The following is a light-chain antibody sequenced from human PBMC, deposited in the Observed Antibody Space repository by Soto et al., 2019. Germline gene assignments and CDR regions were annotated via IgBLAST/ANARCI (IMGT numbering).Light chain of an antibody. J-gene: IGKJ1*01. Sequence: DIQMTQSPSSLSTSVEDRVTITCRASQSISSYLNWYQQKPGKAPKLLIYAASSLQSGVPSRFSGSGSGTDFTLTISSLQPEDFVTYYCQQSYSTPPTFGQGTKVEIK. V-gene: IGKV1-39*01. CDR3: QQSYSTPPT. CDR2: AAS. CDR1: QSISSY.